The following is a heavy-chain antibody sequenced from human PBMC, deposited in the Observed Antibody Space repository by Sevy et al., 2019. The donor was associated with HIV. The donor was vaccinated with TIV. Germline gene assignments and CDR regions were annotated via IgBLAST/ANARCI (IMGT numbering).Heavy chain of an antibody. D-gene: IGHD1-26*01. V-gene: IGHV1-18*01. CDR3: ARDRVGATRSDDAFDI. CDR1: GYTFTSYG. Sequence: ASVKVSCKASGYTFTSYGISWVRQAPGQGLEWMGWISAYNGNTNYAQKLQGRVTMTTDTSTSTAYMELRSLRSDDTAVYYCARDRVGATRSDDAFDIWGHGTMVTVSS. CDR2: ISAYNGNT. J-gene: IGHJ3*02.